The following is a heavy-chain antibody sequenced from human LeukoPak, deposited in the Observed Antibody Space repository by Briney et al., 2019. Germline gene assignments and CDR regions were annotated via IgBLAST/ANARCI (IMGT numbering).Heavy chain of an antibody. CDR3: AKAPPWKDYDILTGPRPYYFDY. CDR1: GFTFSTYA. D-gene: IGHD3-9*01. V-gene: IGHV3-23*01. CDR2: IGGSADST. Sequence: GGSLRLSCAASGFTFSTYAMNWVRQAPGKGLEWVSVIGGSADSTYYADSVKGRFTISRDNSKNTLYLQMNSLRAEDTAVYYCAKAPPWKDYDILTGPRPYYFDYWGQGTLVTVSS. J-gene: IGHJ4*02.